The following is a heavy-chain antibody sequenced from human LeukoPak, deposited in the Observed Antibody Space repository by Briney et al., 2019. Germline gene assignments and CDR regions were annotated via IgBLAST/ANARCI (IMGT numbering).Heavy chain of an antibody. Sequence: GGSLRLSCAASGFTFSSYWMSWVRQAPGKGLEWVANIKQDGSEKYYVDSVKGRFTISRDNAKNSLYLQMNSLRAEDTAVYYCAKSGSYYSSAFDIWGQGTMVTVSS. CDR2: IKQDGSEK. J-gene: IGHJ3*02. V-gene: IGHV3-7*01. D-gene: IGHD1-26*01. CDR3: AKSGSYYSSAFDI. CDR1: GFTFSSYW.